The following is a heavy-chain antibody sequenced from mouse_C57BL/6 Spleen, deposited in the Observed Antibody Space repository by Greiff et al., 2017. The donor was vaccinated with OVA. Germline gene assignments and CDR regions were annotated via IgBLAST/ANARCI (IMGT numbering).Heavy chain of an antibody. CDR2: INPSTGGT. CDR1: GYSFTGYY. J-gene: IGHJ2*01. Sequence: EVQLQQSGPELVKPGDSVKISCKASGYSFTGYYMNWVKQSPEKSLEWIGEINPSTGGTTYNQKFKAKATLTVDKSSSTAYMQLKSLTSEDSEVYYCARTYYSNSFDYWGQGTTLTVSS. D-gene: IGHD2-5*01. CDR3: ARTYYSNSFDY. V-gene: IGHV1-42*01.